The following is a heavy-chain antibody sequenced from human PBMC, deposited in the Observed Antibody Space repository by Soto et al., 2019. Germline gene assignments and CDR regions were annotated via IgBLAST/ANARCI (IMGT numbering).Heavy chain of an antibody. CDR2: ISGSGGST. Sequence: GGSLRLSCVASGFTFRSYAMSWVRQAPGKGLEWVSGISGSGGSTNYADSVKGRFIISRDNSKNTLFLQMNSLRAEDTAVYYCAKDFAFDYWGQGTLVTVSS. D-gene: IGHD3-3*01. CDR3: AKDFAFDY. J-gene: IGHJ4*02. V-gene: IGHV3-23*01. CDR1: GFTFRSYA.